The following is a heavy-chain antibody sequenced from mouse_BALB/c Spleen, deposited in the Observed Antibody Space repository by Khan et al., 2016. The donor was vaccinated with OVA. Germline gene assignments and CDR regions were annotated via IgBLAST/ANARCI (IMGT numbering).Heavy chain of an antibody. CDR2: IWSGGTT. J-gene: IGHJ3*01. D-gene: IGHD2-4*01. Sequence: QVQLKQSGPGLVQPSQSLSITCTVSGFSLTTYGVYWVRQSPGKGLVWLGVIWSGGTTDYSAAFISRLIIIKDKSKSQVFFKMNSLQANDTAIYYCARNYDYGEGLAYWGQGTLVTVAA. CDR3: ARNYDYGEGLAY. V-gene: IGHV2-2*02. CDR1: GFSLTTYG.